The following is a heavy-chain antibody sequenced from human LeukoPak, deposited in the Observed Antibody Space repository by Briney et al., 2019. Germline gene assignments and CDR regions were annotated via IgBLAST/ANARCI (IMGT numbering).Heavy chain of an antibody. J-gene: IGHJ4*02. D-gene: IGHD3-10*01. V-gene: IGHV3-23*01. CDR3: AKRAQGLGSPFDY. CDR1: GFILSNYD. Sequence: GGSLRLSCAASGFILSNYDMTWVRQAPGKGLEWVSSISSGGGSTYYADSVKGRFAISRDSSKNTVYLQMSSLRAEDTAIYYCAKRAQGLGSPFDYWGPGTLVTVSS. CDR2: ISSGGGST.